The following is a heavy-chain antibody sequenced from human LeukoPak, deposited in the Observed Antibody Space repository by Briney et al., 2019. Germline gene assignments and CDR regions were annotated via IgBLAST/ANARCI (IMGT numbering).Heavy chain of an antibody. D-gene: IGHD1-26*01. CDR1: GFTFSNYW. CDR3: ASLTQAHSGSYYFDY. CDR2: IKQDRSEK. V-gene: IGHV3-7*01. Sequence: GGSLRLSCAASGFTFSNYWMSWVRQAPGKGLEWVANIKQDRSEKYYVDSVKGRFTISRDNAKNSLYLQMNSLRADDTAVYYCASLTQAHSGSYYFDYWGQGTLVTVSS. J-gene: IGHJ4*02.